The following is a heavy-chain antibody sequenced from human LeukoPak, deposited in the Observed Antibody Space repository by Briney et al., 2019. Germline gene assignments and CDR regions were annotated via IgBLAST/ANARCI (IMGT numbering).Heavy chain of an antibody. CDR1: GGSISSSSYY. CDR3: ARGVYSSSYAAFDI. J-gene: IGHJ3*02. D-gene: IGHD3-16*01. V-gene: IGHV4-39*01. Sequence: SETLSLTCIVSGGSISSSSYYWGWIRQPPGKGLEWIGSIYYSGSTYYNPSLKSRVSISIDTSKNQFSLKLSSVTAADTAVYYCARGVYSSSYAAFDIWGQGTMVTVSS. CDR2: IYYSGST.